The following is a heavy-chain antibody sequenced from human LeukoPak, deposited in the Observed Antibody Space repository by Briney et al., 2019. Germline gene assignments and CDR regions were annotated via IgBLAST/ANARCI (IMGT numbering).Heavy chain of an antibody. J-gene: IGHJ4*02. Sequence: ASVKVSCKVSGYALTELSMHWVRQAPGQGLEWMGWINLNSGGTKYAQKFQGRVTMTRDTSISTAYMELSRLRSDDTAMYYCARRYYDSSGYGSIFDYWGQGTLVTVSS. V-gene: IGHV1-2*02. CDR1: GYALTELS. D-gene: IGHD3-22*01. CDR2: INLNSGGT. CDR3: ARRYYDSSGYGSIFDY.